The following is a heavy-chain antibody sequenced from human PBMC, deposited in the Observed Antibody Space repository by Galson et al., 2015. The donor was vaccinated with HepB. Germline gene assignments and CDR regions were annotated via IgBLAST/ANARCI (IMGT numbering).Heavy chain of an antibody. CDR2: INHSGST. CDR3: AGGLPAPGPGGSGQDAPSYYFDY. CDR1: GGSFSGYY. Sequence: ETLSLTCAVYGGSFSGYYWSWIRQPPGKGLEWIGEINHSGSTNYNPSLKSRVTISVDTSKNQFSLKLSSVTAADTAVYYCAGGLPAPGPGGSGQDAPSYYFDYWGQGTLSPSPQ. V-gene: IGHV4-34*01. D-gene: IGHD3-10*01. J-gene: IGHJ4*02.